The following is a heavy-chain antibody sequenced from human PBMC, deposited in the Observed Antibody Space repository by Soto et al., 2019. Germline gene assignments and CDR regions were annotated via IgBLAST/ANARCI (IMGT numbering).Heavy chain of an antibody. CDR1: GGSISSYY. Sequence: SETLSLTCTVSGGSISSYYWSWIRQPPGKGLEWIGYIYYSGSTNYNPSLKSRVTISVDTSKNQFSLKLSSVTAADTAVYYCARGGWDSSSWFTPPDFDYWGQGTLVTVSS. J-gene: IGHJ4*02. V-gene: IGHV4-59*01. CDR2: IYYSGST. CDR3: ARGGWDSSSWFTPPDFDY. D-gene: IGHD6-13*01.